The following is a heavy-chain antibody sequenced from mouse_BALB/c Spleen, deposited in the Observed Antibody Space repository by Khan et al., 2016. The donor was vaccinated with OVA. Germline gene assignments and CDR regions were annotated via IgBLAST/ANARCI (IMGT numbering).Heavy chain of an antibody. V-gene: IGHV1-77*01. CDR1: GYTFTDYN. CDR2: IYPGSNNT. Sequence: QVQLQQSGAELARPGASVKLSCKASGYTFTDYNINWVKQRTGQGLEWIGEIYPGSNNTYYNEKFKGKATLTADKSSSTAYMQLSSLTSEDSAVYFCTNEWGGWFPYWGQGALGTVSA. J-gene: IGHJ3*01. CDR3: TNEWGGWFPY.